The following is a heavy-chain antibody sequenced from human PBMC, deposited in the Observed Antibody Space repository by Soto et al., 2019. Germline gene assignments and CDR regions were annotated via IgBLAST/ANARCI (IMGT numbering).Heavy chain of an antibody. Sequence: QVQLVQSGAEVKKPGSSVKVSCKVSGGTFRKFAVSWVRQAPGQGLEGMGGGVPMFRTPNYEQKFQARVTITADESTSTAYMELRSLRSEDTAVYYCATGATGDFGDFDLWGRGTLVTVSS. V-gene: IGHV1-69*01. CDR2: GVPMFRTP. CDR1: GGTFRKFA. D-gene: IGHD7-27*01. J-gene: IGHJ2*01. CDR3: ATGATGDFGDFDL.